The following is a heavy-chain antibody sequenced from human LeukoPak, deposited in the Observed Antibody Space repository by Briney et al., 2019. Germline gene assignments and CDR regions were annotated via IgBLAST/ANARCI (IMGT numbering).Heavy chain of an antibody. V-gene: IGHV1-8*01. CDR2: TNPNSGNT. CDR1: GYTFTTYE. CDR3: ARSGHGGVDY. D-gene: IGHD4-23*01. J-gene: IGHJ4*02. Sequence: ASVKVSCKASGYTFTTYETNWVRPATGQGLAWMGWTNPNSGNTGYAQKFQGRLTMTRNTSISTAYMELSNLRSENTAVYYCARSGHGGVDYWGQGTLVTVSS.